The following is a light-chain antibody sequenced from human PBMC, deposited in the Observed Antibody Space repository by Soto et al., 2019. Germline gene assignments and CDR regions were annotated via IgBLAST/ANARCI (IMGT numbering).Light chain of an antibody. V-gene: IGLV2-8*01. CDR3: SSYAGSNNLV. Sequence: QSALTQPPSASGSPGQSVTISCTGTSSDVGGNNFVSWYQQHPDKAPKLMIYEVSKRPSGVPDRFSGSKSGNTASLTVSGLQAEDEADYYCSSYAGSNNLVFGGGTKVTVL. CDR1: SSDVGGNNF. CDR2: EVS. J-gene: IGLJ2*01.